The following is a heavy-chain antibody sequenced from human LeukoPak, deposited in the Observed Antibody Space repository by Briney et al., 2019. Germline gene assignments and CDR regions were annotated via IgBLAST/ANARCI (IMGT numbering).Heavy chain of an antibody. V-gene: IGHV3-33*01. CDR1: AFTFSSYG. D-gene: IGHD2-15*01. CDR3: ATFLRGTLDY. CDR2: IWYDGSNK. J-gene: IGHJ4*02. Sequence: GRSLRLSCAASAFTFSSYGMHWVRQAPGKGLEWVAVIWYDGSNKYYADSVKGRFTISRDNSKNTLYLQMNSLRAEDTAVYYCATFLRGTLDYWGQGTLVTVSS.